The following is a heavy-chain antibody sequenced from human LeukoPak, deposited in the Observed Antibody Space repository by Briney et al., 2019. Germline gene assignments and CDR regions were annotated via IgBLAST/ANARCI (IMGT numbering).Heavy chain of an antibody. CDR3: ARTVIAVTGTELGWFDP. Sequence: SETLSLTCTVSGGSISSYYWSWIRQPPGKGLEWIGYIHYSGSPNYNPSLKSRPSLSVDTSKNQISLKLSSVTAADTAVYYCARTVIAVTGTELGWFDPWGPGTLVTVSS. D-gene: IGHD6-19*01. V-gene: IGHV4-59*12. J-gene: IGHJ5*02. CDR2: IHYSGSP. CDR1: GGSISSYY.